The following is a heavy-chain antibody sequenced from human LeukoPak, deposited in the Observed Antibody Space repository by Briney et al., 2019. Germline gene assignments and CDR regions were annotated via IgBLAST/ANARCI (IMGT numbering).Heavy chain of an antibody. CDR2: INNEGTTI. Sequence: GGSLRLSREASGLTFSNSWMHWVRQAPGKGLVWVSRINNEGTTISYADSVKGRFTISRDNAKNTLYLQMNSLRAEDTAVYYCARVSGLGMNEYYQHWGQGTLVTVAS. D-gene: IGHD3-10*01. CDR1: GLTFSNSW. CDR3: ARVSGLGMNEYYQH. J-gene: IGHJ1*01. V-gene: IGHV3-74*01.